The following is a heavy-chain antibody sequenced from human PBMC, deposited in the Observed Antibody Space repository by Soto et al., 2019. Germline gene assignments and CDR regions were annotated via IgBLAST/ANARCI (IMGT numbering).Heavy chain of an antibody. V-gene: IGHV1-8*01. CDR2: MEPSTGRT. CDR1: GYSFTSLD. D-gene: IGHD3-10*01. J-gene: IGHJ4*02. CDR3: ARGVSSGVDY. Sequence: QVQLVQSGAEVREPGASVKVSCKASGYSFTSLDINWVRQTAGQGLEWMGWMEPSTGRTGYAQKFQGRVTMTRDTSLNTAYMELTTLTSDDTAFYYCARGVSSGVDYWGQGTLVIVSS.